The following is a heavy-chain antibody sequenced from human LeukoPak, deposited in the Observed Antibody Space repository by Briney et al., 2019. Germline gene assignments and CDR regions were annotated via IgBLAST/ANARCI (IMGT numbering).Heavy chain of an antibody. D-gene: IGHD3-10*01. CDR3: ARGPLTMVRGVIIRGWFDP. Sequence: SETLSLTCTVSGYSISSGYYWGWIRQPPGKGLEWIGSIYHSGTTYYNPSLKSRVTISVDTSKNQFSLKLSSVTAADTAVYYCARGPLTMVRGVIIRGWFDPWGQGTLVTVSS. CDR1: GYSISSGYY. J-gene: IGHJ5*02. CDR2: IYHSGTT. V-gene: IGHV4-38-2*02.